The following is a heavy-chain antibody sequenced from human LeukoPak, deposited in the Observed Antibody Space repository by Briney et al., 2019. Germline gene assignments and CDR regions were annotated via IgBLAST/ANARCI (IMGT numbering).Heavy chain of an antibody. D-gene: IGHD5-24*01. CDR3: VGDGRDDYNIYFQH. Sequence: PGGSLRLSCSGSGFTFSSYVMHWVRQAPGKGLEYVSVISSNGGSTDYADSVKGRFTISRDNSKKTVYLQMSSLRPDDTAVYYCVGDGRDDYNIYFQHWGQGTLVTVSS. V-gene: IGHV3-64D*06. CDR2: ISSNGGST. J-gene: IGHJ1*01. CDR1: GFTFSSYV.